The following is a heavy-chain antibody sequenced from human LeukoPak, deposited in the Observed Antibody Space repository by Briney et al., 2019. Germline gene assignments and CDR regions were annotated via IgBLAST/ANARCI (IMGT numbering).Heavy chain of an antibody. D-gene: IGHD3-10*01. CDR1: GGSFSGYY. Sequence: PSETLPLTCAVYGGSFSGYYWSWIRQPPGKGLEWIGEINHSGSTNYNPSLKSRVTISVDTSKNQFSLKLSSVTAADTAVYYCARAYGSGMTINWFDPWGQGTLVTVSS. CDR3: ARAYGSGMTINWFDP. V-gene: IGHV4-34*01. J-gene: IGHJ5*02. CDR2: INHSGST.